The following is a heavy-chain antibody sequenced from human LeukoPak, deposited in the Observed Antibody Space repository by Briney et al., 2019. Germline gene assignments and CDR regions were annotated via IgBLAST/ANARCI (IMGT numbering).Heavy chain of an antibody. Sequence: EPGRSLRLSCAASGFTFSTYWMNWVCQAPGKGREWVANIRPVGSEKLYVDSVKGRFPISRDNAKNSLYLQMNGLRAEDTAVYYCAREHRSFHYWGQGTLVTVSS. D-gene: IGHD2-21*01. CDR2: IRPVGSEK. J-gene: IGHJ4*02. V-gene: IGHV3-7*01. CDR3: AREHRSFHY. CDR1: GFTFSTYW.